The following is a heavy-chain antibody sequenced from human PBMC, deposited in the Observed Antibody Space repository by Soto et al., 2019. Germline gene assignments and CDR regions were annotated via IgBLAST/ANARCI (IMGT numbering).Heavy chain of an antibody. D-gene: IGHD3-10*01. CDR2: IWYDGSNK. CDR3: VRGPVRPKLYDAFDI. CDR1: GFTFSNYG. Sequence: QVQLVESGGGVVQPGRSLRLSCAASGFTFSNYGMHWVRQAPGKGLEWVAVIWYDGSNKYYADSVKGRFTISRDNSKNTVYLQMNSLRAEDTSVYYCVRGPVRPKLYDAFDIWGQGTMVTVSS. V-gene: IGHV3-33*01. J-gene: IGHJ3*02.